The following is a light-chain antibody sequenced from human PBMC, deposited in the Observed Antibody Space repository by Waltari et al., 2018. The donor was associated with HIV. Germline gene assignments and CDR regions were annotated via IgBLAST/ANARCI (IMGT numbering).Light chain of an antibody. Sequence: QSVLTQPPSASGTPGQRVTISCFGSRSNLGTNYISWYQQLPVTAPKLPLYRNNQQPSEVPDRFSGSKSGTSVFLASSGLRSEDGADYYCAAWDENLSGRVVFGGGTKLTVL. CDR3: AAWDENLSGRVV. CDR2: RNN. V-gene: IGLV1-47*01. CDR1: RSNLGTNY. J-gene: IGLJ2*01.